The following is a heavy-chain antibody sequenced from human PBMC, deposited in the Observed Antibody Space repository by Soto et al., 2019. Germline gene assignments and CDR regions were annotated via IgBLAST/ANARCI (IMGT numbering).Heavy chain of an antibody. CDR2: ISGSGGST. V-gene: IGHV3-23*01. D-gene: IGHD1-26*01. CDR1: GFTFSSFA. CDR3: ARDQDNSGSSPSFSYYYGMDV. J-gene: IGHJ6*02. Sequence: GSLRLSCAASGFTFSSFAISWVRQALGKELEWVSAISGSGGSTYYADSVKGRFTISRDNSKNTLYLQMNSLRAEDTAVYYCARDQDNSGSSPSFSYYYGMDVWGQGTTVTVSS.